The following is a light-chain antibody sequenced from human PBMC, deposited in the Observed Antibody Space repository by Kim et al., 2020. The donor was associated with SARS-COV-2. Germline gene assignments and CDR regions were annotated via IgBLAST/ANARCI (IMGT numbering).Light chain of an antibody. CDR3: QSYHSSDHAL. Sequence: NFMLTQPHSVSESPGKTVTISCTRSSGSIASNYVQWYHQRPGSSPAAVIYDDNQRPSGVPDRFSGSIDSSSNSASLSISGLKTEDEADYYCQSYHSSDHALFGGGTQLTVL. J-gene: IGLJ2*01. CDR1: SGSIASNY. V-gene: IGLV6-57*01. CDR2: DDN.